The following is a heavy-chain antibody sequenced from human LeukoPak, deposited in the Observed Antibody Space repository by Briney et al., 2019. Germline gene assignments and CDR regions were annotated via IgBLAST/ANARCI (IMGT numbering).Heavy chain of an antibody. J-gene: IGHJ4*01. Sequence: SVKVSCKASGGTLSTYGISWVRQAPGHGLEWMGGIIPFLGTVNYAQKFQGRVTITADEPTTTAYMELSSLRSEDTAVYYCARDFYFYDSSGYFDYWGHGTLVTVSS. CDR2: IIPFLGTV. D-gene: IGHD3-22*01. CDR3: ARDFYFYDSSGYFDY. V-gene: IGHV1-69*13. CDR1: GGTLSTYG.